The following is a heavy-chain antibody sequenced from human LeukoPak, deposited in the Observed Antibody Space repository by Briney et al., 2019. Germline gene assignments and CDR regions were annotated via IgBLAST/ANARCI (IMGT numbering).Heavy chain of an antibody. CDR2: VKQDGSEK. CDR3: AKAEGYCSGTWCFRWFDW. CDR1: GFPFSSYW. D-gene: IGHD2-15*01. J-gene: IGHJ4*02. Sequence: GGSLRLSCVASGFPFSSYWMSWVRQAPGKGPEWVANVKQDGSEKNYVDSVKGRFTISRDNAKNSLFMEMNSLRAEDTAVYYCAKAEGYCSGTWCFRWFDWWGQGTLVTVSS. V-gene: IGHV3-7*03.